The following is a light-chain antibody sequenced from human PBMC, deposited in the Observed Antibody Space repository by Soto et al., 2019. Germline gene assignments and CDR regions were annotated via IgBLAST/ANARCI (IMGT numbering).Light chain of an antibody. CDR1: QSVSSY. CDR3: QQRSNWPPIT. J-gene: IGKJ5*01. V-gene: IGKV3-11*01. CDR2: DAS. Sequence: EIVLTQSPATLSLSPGERATLSCRASQSVSSYLAWYQQRPVQAPRLLIYDASNRATGIPDRFSGSRSGTDFTLTISSQEPEDFAVYYCQQRSNWPPITFGQGTRLEIK.